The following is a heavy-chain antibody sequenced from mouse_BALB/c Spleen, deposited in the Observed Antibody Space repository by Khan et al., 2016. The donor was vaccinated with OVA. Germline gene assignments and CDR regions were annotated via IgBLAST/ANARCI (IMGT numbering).Heavy chain of an antibody. CDR3: AIIYYGYDWFAY. CDR1: GFSLTNYG. V-gene: IGHV2-3*01. Sequence: QVQLQQSGPGLVAPSQSLSITCTVSGFSLTNYGVSWVRQPPGKGLEWLGVIWGDGSTHYHSALISRLSINKDNSKSQVFIKLNSLQTEDTATYYCAIIYYGYDWFAYWGQGTLVTVSA. CDR2: IWGDGST. J-gene: IGHJ3*01. D-gene: IGHD2-2*01.